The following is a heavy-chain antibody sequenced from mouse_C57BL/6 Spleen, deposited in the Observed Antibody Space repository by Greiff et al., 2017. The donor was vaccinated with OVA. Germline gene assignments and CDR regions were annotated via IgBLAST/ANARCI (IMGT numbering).Heavy chain of an antibody. J-gene: IGHJ4*01. V-gene: IGHV1-7*01. CDR3: ARIYDGYYDAMDY. Sequence: VKLQESGAELAKPGASVKLSCKASGYTFTSYWMHWVKQRPGQGLEWIGYIYPSSGYTKYNQKFKDKATLTADKSSSTAYMQLSSLTYEDSAVYYCARIYDGYYDAMDYWGQGTSVTVSS. CDR1: GYTFTSYW. CDR2: IYPSSGYT. D-gene: IGHD2-3*01.